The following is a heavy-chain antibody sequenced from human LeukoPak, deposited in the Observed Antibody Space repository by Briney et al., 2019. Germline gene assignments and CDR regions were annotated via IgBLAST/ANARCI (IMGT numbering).Heavy chain of an antibody. CDR1: GGSISSSSYY. CDR3: AREGAPYRPLDY. V-gene: IGHV4-39*07. CDR2: SDDRGST. J-gene: IGHJ4*02. Sequence: SETLSLTCTVSGGSISSSSYYWGWIRQPPGKGLEWIGSSDDRGSTDYNPSLMGRVTIAVDTSETHISLHFTSVTAADTAVYYCAREGAPYRPLDYSGQGTLVTVSS.